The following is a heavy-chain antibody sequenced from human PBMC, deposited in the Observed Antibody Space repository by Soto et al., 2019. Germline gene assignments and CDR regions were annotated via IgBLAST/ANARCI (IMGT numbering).Heavy chain of an antibody. J-gene: IGHJ4*02. CDR1: GGGNLRDYR. CDR2: IIPKLGSA. Sequence: QVQLVQSGAEVKKPGSSVQVSCKASGGGNLRDYRTTWVRQAPGQGLEWMGGIIPKLGSANYAQNFQGRVTITADETTSTVYMELRSLRSEDTPVYYCARGGDAYNFGAVYWGQGTPVTVSS. D-gene: IGHD2-21*01. V-gene: IGHV1-69*01. CDR3: ARGGDAYNFGAVY.